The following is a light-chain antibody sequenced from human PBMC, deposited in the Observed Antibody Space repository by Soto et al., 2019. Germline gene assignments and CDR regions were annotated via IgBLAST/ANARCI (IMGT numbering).Light chain of an antibody. CDR1: SSDVGGYNY. V-gene: IGLV2-14*01. CDR3: SSYTSYNTLI. J-gene: IGLJ2*01. CDR2: EVT. Sequence: QSALTQPASVSGSPGQSITISCTGTSSDVGGYNYVSWFQQSPGKAPKVLIYEVTNRPSGVSSRFSGSKSGNTASLTISGLQAEDEADYYCSSYTSYNTLIFGGGTKVTVL.